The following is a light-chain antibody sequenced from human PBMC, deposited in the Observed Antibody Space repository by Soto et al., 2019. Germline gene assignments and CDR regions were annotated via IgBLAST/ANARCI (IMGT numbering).Light chain of an antibody. Sequence: DIQMTQSPSSLSASVGDRVTITCQADEGISKSLSWYQQKPGMAPKLLIYDASNLETGAPSRFSGSGSGIDFTPTISSLQPEDFGRYYCQQYDDLPFTFGEGTKV. V-gene: IGKV1-33*01. J-gene: IGKJ4*01. CDR2: DAS. CDR1: EGISKS. CDR3: QQYDDLPFT.